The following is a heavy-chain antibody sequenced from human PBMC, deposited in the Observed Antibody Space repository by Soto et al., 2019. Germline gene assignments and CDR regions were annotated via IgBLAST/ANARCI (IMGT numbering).Heavy chain of an antibody. D-gene: IGHD6-13*01. J-gene: IGHJ6*02. CDR3: ARDLNSSSWYYYYYYGMDV. V-gene: IGHV3-23*01. CDR1: GFTFSSYA. CDR2: ISGSGGNT. Sequence: EVQLLESGGGLVQPGGSLRLSCAASGFTFSSYAMSWVRQAPGKGLEWVSGISGSGGNTHHADSVKGRFTISRDNSRDTLFLQMNSLRAEDTAVYYCARDLNSSSWYYYYYYGMDVWGQGTTVTVSS.